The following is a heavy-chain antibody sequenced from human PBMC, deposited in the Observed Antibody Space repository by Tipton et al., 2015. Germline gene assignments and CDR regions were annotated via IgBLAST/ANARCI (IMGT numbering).Heavy chain of an antibody. CDR3: ARRGLDDGFDL. J-gene: IGHJ3*01. Sequence: SLRLSCAASGFTFSTHAMTWVRQAPGKGLEWVSGISANGGSTYYAESAKGRFTISRDNSKNTLYLQMNSLRAEDTAVYYCARRGLDDGFDLWGQGTMVTVSS. D-gene: IGHD3-10*01. V-gene: IGHV3-23*01. CDR1: GFTFSTHA. CDR2: ISANGGST.